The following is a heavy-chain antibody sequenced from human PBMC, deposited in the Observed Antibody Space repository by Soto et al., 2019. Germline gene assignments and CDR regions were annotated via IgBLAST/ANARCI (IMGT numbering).Heavy chain of an antibody. J-gene: IGHJ4*02. D-gene: IGHD3-16*01. CDR2: IYPGDSDT. Sequence: EVQLVQSGAEVKKPGESLKISCKGSGYSFTSYWIGWVRQMPGKGLEWMGIIYPGDSDTRYSPSFQGQVTISADRSINAAYLQWSSLKASDPAMYDCARPMRDACMINYWGQGTLFTVSS. CDR3: ARPMRDACMINY. CDR1: GYSFTSYW. V-gene: IGHV5-51*01.